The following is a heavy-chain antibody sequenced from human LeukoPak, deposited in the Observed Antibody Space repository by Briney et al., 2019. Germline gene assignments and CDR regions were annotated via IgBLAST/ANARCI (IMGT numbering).Heavy chain of an antibody. Sequence: GGSLTLSCAASGFTFSSYWMHWVRQAPGRGVVWGSRINSDGRSTSYEDSVKGRFTISRDNAKNQLYLQMHSLRAEDTAVYYCAREEIAVAGTSPYSYYGMDVWGQGPTVTVSS. CDR2: INSDGRST. V-gene: IGHV3-74*01. J-gene: IGHJ6*02. D-gene: IGHD6-19*01. CDR1: GFTFSSYW. CDR3: AREEIAVAGTSPYSYYGMDV.